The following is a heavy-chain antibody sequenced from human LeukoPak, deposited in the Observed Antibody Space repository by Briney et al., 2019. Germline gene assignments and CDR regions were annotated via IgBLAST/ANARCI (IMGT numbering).Heavy chain of an antibody. Sequence: GCALTVSCVPSRCTFRNYSMNWVGPAPGRGLKGVSSISSSSCHMYYPDPAKGRFTISRDNAKNSLYLQMNSLSGDEPGVYYWSEAYPVYYYDSSGYIDVWGKGTPGTVSS. J-gene: IGHJ6*03. D-gene: IGHD3-22*01. V-gene: IGHV3-21*01. CDR1: RCTFRNYS. CDR2: ISSSSCHM. CDR3: SEAYPVYYYDSSGYIDV.